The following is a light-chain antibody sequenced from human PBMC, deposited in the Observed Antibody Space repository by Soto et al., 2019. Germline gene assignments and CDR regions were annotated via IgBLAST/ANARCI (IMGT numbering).Light chain of an antibody. J-gene: IGKJ2*01. V-gene: IGKV3-15*01. CDR3: QQSNKWPYT. Sequence: EIVMTQSPATLSVSPGERATLSCRASQSVSSSLAWYQQKPGQAPRLLFYGTSTRATGVPARFSGTGSGTHFPRTISSLQSEEFAVYYCQQSNKWPYTFGQGTKLEIK. CDR1: QSVSSS. CDR2: GTS.